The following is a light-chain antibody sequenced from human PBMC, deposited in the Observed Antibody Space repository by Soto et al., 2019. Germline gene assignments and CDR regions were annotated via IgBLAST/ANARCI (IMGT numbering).Light chain of an antibody. V-gene: IGLV2-14*01. CDR2: DVN. CDR3: SSYTSSITVV. Sequence: QSALTQPASVSGSPGQSITISCTGTSSDVGGYNYVFWYQQHPGKAAKLIVYDVNNRPSGVSNRFSGSKSGNTASLTISGLQAEDEADYYCSSYTSSITVVFGGGTKLTVL. J-gene: IGLJ2*01. CDR1: SSDVGGYNY.